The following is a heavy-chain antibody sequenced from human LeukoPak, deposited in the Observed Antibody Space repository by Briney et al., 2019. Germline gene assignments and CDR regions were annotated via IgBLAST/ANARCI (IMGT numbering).Heavy chain of an antibody. V-gene: IGHV1-69*13. J-gene: IGHJ4*02. CDR1: GGTFSSYA. CDR2: IIPIFGTA. Sequence: GASVKVSCKASGGTFSSYAISWVRQAPGQGLEWMGGIIPIFGTANYAQKFQGRVTITADESTSTAYMELSSLRSEDTAVHYCAGYSGYDYVDYFDYWGQGALVTVSS. D-gene: IGHD5-12*01. CDR3: AGYSGYDYVDYFDY.